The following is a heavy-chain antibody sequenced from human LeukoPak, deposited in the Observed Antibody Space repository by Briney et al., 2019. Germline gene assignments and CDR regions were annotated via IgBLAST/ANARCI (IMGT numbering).Heavy chain of an antibody. J-gene: IGHJ4*02. CDR2: IWYDGSNK. D-gene: IGHD1-26*01. Sequence: PGRSLRLSCAASGFTISTYGVNWVRQAPGKGLEWVALIWYDGSNKYYADSVKGRFTISRDNSKNTLYLQMNSLRAEDTAVYYSAKPIVRATYYVDYWGQGTLVTVSS. V-gene: IGHV3-33*06. CDR1: GFTISTYG. CDR3: AKPIVRATYYVDY.